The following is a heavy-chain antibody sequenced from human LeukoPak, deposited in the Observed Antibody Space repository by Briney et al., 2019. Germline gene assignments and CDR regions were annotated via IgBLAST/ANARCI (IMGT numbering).Heavy chain of an antibody. CDR2: INAGNGNT. J-gene: IGHJ4*02. CDR1: GYTFTSYA. D-gene: IGHD3-10*01. Sequence: ASVKVSCKASGYTFTSYAMHWVRQAPGQRLEWMGWINAGNGNTKYSQKFQGRVTITRDTSASTAYMELSSLRSEDTAVYYCARGDPLWFGPNLDYWGQGTLVTVSS. CDR3: ARGDPLWFGPNLDY. V-gene: IGHV1-3*01.